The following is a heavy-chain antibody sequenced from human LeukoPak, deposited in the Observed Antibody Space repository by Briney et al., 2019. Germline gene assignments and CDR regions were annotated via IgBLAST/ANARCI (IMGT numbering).Heavy chain of an antibody. CDR2: MNPNSGNT. CDR1: GYTFTSYD. CDR3: ARRHGRCSDGSCYYSDY. Sequence: GASVKVSCKASGYTFTSYDINWVRQATGQGLEWMGWMNPNSGNTGYAQKFQGRVTMTRNSSITTAYMELSSLRSEDTAVYYCARRHGRCSDGSCYYSDYWGQGTLVTVSS. J-gene: IGHJ4*02. D-gene: IGHD2-15*01. V-gene: IGHV1-8*01.